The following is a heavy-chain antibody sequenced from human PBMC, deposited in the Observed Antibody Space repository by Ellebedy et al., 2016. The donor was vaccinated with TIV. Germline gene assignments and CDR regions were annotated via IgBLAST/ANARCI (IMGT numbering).Heavy chain of an antibody. V-gene: IGHV3-21*01. CDR3: ARDPSIVLLEAGTEPPSDL. J-gene: IGHJ3*01. Sequence: GGSLRLXCAVSGFTFSSYTMIWVRQAPGRGLEWVSSINSGSTYMYYADSVKGRFTISRDNAKSSLYLQMNSLRAEDTAVYYCARDPSIVLLEAGTEPPSDLWGQGTMVTVSS. D-gene: IGHD1-26*01. CDR2: INSGSTYM. CDR1: GFTFSSYT.